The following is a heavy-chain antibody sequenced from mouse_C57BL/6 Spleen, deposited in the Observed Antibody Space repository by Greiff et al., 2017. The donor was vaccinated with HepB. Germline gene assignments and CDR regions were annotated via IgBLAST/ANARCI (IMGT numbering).Heavy chain of an antibody. J-gene: IGHJ2*01. CDR3: AVTTVVATDY. CDR1: GYTFTSYW. CDR2: IHPNSGST. D-gene: IGHD1-1*01. V-gene: IGHV1-64*01. Sequence: QVQLQQSGAELVKPGASVKLSCKASGYTFTSYWMHWVKQRPGQGLEWIGMIHPNSGSTNYNEKFKSKATLTVDKSSSTAYMQLSSLTAEDSAVYYCAVTTVVATDYWGQGTTLTVSS.